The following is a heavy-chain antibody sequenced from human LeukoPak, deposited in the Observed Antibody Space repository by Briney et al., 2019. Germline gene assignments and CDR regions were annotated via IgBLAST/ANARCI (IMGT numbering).Heavy chain of an antibody. CDR1: GGSISSGGYS. Sequence: SQTLSLTCAVSGGSISSGGYSWSWIRQPPGKGLEWIGYIYHSGSTYYNPSLKSRVTISVDRSKNQFSLKLSSVTAADTAAYYCARASQLLFNYWGQGTLVTVSS. J-gene: IGHJ4*02. D-gene: IGHD2-2*01. CDR3: ARASQLLFNY. V-gene: IGHV4-30-2*01. CDR2: IYHSGST.